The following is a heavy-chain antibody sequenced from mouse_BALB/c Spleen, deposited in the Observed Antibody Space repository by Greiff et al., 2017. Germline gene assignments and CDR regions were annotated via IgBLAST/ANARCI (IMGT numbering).Heavy chain of an antibody. CDR2: ISSGSSTI. J-gene: IGHJ2*01. CDR3: ARERDGSDY. Sequence: EVMLVESGGGLVQPGGSRKLSCAASGFTFSSFGMHWVRQAPEKGLEWVAYISSGSSTIYYADTVKGRFTISRDNPKNTLFLQMTSLRSEDTAMYYCARERDGSDYWGQGTTLTVSS. V-gene: IGHV5-17*02. D-gene: IGHD1-1*01. CDR1: GFTFSSFG.